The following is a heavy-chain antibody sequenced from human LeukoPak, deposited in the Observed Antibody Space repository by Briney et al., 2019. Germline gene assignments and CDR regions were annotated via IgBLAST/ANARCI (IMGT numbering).Heavy chain of an antibody. D-gene: IGHD3-22*01. Sequence: PSETLSLTCVVSGGSLNTHHWSWIRQSTERGLEWIGYISDSGSTNYNPSLKSRVTISVDTSKNQFSLMLRSVTAADTAVYYCARGYDSSAYYPFNYWGQGTLVTVSS. CDR1: GGSLNTHH. J-gene: IGHJ4*02. V-gene: IGHV4-59*11. CDR3: ARGYDSSAYYPFNY. CDR2: ISDSGST.